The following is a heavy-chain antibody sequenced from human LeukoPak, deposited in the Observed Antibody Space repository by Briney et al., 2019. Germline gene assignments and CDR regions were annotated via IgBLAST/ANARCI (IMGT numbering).Heavy chain of an antibody. V-gene: IGHV1-3*01. CDR2: INAGTGNT. CDR3: ARGWSGGPWGH. CDR1: GYTFTRNA. J-gene: IGHJ4*02. D-gene: IGHD3-3*01. Sequence: GASVKVSCKASGYTFTRNAMHWVRQAPGQRLEWMGWINAGTGNTKYSQKFRGRVTITRDTSASTAFMELGSLRSEDTAVYYCARGWSGGPWGHWGQGTLVTVSS.